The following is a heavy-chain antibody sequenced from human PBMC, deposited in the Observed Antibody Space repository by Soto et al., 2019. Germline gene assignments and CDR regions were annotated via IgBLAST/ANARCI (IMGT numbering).Heavy chain of an antibody. V-gene: IGHV1-3*01. Sequence: QVQLVQSGAEVKKPGASVKVSCKASGYTFTSYAMHWVRQAPGQRLEWMGWINAGNGNTKYSQKFQGRVTITRDTSASTADMELRSLRSEDTAVYYCARAGSWDYYFDYWGQGTLVTVSS. CDR3: ARAGSWDYYFDY. CDR1: GYTFTSYA. J-gene: IGHJ4*02. D-gene: IGHD1-26*01. CDR2: INAGNGNT.